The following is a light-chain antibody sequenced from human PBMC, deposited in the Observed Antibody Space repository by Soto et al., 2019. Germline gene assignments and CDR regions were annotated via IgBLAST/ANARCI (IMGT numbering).Light chain of an antibody. Sequence: DIQMTQSPSSLSASVGDRVTITCRASQSISSYLNWYQQKPGKAPKLLIYAASSLQSGVPSRFSGSGSGTDFALTISSLQPEDFATCYCQQSYSTPRTFRQGPKVEIK. CDR2: AAS. CDR1: QSISSY. V-gene: IGKV1-39*01. J-gene: IGKJ1*01. CDR3: QQSYSTPRT.